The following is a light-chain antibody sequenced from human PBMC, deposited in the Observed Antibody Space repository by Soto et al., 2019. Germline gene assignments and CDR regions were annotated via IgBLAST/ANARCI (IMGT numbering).Light chain of an antibody. Sequence: EIVMTQSPATLSVSPGERATLSCRASQSVSSNLAWYQQKPGQAPRLLIYGASTRATGIPARFSGSGSGTEFTLTISSLQSEDCAVYYGQQYNNWPPEYTFGQGTELEIK. V-gene: IGKV3-15*01. CDR1: QSVSSN. CDR3: QQYNNWPPEYT. J-gene: IGKJ2*01. CDR2: GAS.